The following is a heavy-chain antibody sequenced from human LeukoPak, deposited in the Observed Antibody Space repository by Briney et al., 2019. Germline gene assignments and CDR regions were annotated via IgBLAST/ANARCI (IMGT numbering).Heavy chain of an antibody. J-gene: IGHJ5*02. CDR1: GFTFSSYE. D-gene: IGHD5-12*01. V-gene: IGHV3-48*03. CDR3: ARVATGSNWFHP. Sequence: GGSLRLSCAASGFTFSSYEMNWVRQAPGKGLEWVSYISSSGSTVYYADSVKGRFTISRDNAKNSLYPQMNRLRAEDTAVYYCARVATGSNWFHPWGQGTLVTVSS. CDR2: ISSSGSTV.